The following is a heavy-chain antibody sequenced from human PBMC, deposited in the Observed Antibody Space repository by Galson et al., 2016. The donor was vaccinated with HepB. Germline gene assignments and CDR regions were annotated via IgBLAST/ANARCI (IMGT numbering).Heavy chain of an antibody. V-gene: IGHV3-66*02. J-gene: IGHJ6*02. CDR1: GFSVNSNY. D-gene: IGHD3-16*01. CDR2: FYSGGYT. CDR3: ARRGVGGNGYSHYGMDV. Sequence: SLRLSCAASGFSVNSNYMTWVRQAPGKGLEWVSGFYSGGYTDYADSVKGRFIISRDNSKNTLYLQINSLRVEDTAVFYCARRGVGGNGYSHYGMDVWGQGTTVTVS.